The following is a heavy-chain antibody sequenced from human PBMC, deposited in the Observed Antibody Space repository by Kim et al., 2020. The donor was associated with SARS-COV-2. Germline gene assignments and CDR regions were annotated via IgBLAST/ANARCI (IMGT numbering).Heavy chain of an antibody. CDR3: AKDQPHFAIFTVLYY. Sequence: GGSLRLSCATSGFTFSTYAMHWVRQAPGKGLEYVALISYDGSNTYYADSVKGRFTISRDNSKNTLSLQMNSLRAEDTAVYYCAKDQPHFAIFTVLYY. V-gene: IGHV3-30*18. D-gene: IGHD3-9*01. J-gene: IGHJ6*01. CDR2: ISYDGSNT. CDR1: GFTFSTYA.